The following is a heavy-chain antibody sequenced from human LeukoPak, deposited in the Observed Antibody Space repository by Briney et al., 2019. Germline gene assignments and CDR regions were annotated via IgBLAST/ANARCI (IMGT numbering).Heavy chain of an antibody. J-gene: IGHJ4*02. CDR2: IYYSGST. CDR3: ARGPVGTMVRGFTLPDY. V-gene: IGHV4-30-4*01. CDR1: GGSISSADYY. Sequence: SQTLSLTCTVSGGSISSADYYWSWIHQPPGKGLEWIGYIYYSGSTYYNPSLKSRVTISVDASKNQFSLKLSSVTAADTAVYYCARGPVGTMVRGFTLPDYWGQGTLVTVSS. D-gene: IGHD3-10*01.